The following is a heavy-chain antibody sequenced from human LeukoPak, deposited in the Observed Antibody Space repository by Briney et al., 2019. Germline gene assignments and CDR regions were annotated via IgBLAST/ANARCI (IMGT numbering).Heavy chain of an antibody. CDR2: IYYSGST. CDR1: GGSISSSSYY. V-gene: IGHV4-39*07. J-gene: IGHJ5*02. CDR3: ARARGVYHSSGYYYA. Sequence: PSETLSLTCTVSGGSISSSSYYWGWIRQPPGKGLEWIGSIYYSGSTYYNPSLKSRVTISVDTSKNQFSLKLSSVTAADTAVYYCARARGVYHSSGYYYAWGQGTLVTVSS. D-gene: IGHD3-22*01.